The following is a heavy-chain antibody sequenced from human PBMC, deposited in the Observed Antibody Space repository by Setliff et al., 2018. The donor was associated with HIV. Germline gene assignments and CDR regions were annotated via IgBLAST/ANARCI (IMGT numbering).Heavy chain of an antibody. J-gene: IGHJ4*02. CDR3: ARDRGLGYCTGTTCSRVYLDS. CDR1: GFTFSSYG. CDR2: ISYDERNK. V-gene: IGHV3-30*03. D-gene: IGHD2-2*01. Sequence: GGSLRLSCAASGFTFSSYGMHWVRQAPGKGLEWVAVISYDERNKYYADSVKGRFTISRDNSKKTLYLQMSSLRAEDTGVYYCARDRGLGYCTGTTCSRVYLDSWGQGTLVTVSS.